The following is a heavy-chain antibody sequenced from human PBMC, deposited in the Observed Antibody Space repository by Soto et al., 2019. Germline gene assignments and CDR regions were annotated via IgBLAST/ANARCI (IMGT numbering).Heavy chain of an antibody. Sequence: GGSLRLSCSASGFNFGSYGMSWVRQAPGKGLEWVSGLTASGLNTYYTDSVKGRFTISRDNSRNTVYLQMSGLRVEDTAVFHCAEGLGNAHEVSSQRTTDTVSS. CDR1: GFNFGSYG. V-gene: IGHV3-23*01. D-gene: IGHD6-19*01. CDR3: AEGLGNAHEV. J-gene: IGHJ6*02. CDR2: LTASGLNT.